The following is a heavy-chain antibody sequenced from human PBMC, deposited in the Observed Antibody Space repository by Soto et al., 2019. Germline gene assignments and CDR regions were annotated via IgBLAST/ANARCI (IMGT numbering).Heavy chain of an antibody. D-gene: IGHD5-18*01. Sequence: SETLSLTCTVSGGSISSGDYYWSWIRQPPGKGLEWIGYIYYSGSTYYNPSLKSRVTISVDTSKNQFSLKLSSVTAADTAVYYCARGRLDTAMDYWGQGTLVTVSS. J-gene: IGHJ4*02. CDR1: GGSISSGDYY. V-gene: IGHV4-30-4*01. CDR3: ARGRLDTAMDY. CDR2: IYYSGST.